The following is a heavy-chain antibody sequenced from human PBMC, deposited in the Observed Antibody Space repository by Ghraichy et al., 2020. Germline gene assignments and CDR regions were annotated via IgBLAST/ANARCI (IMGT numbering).Heavy chain of an antibody. V-gene: IGHV3-23*01. Sequence: GGSLRLSCAASGFTFSSYAMSWVRQAPGKGLEWVSAISGSGAGTYYADSVKGRFTISRDNSKNTVYLQLNSLRVEDTAVYYCAKGAPRIDYWGQGTLVTVSS. CDR3: AKGAPRIDY. CDR1: GFTFSSYA. J-gene: IGHJ4*02. CDR2: ISGSGAGT.